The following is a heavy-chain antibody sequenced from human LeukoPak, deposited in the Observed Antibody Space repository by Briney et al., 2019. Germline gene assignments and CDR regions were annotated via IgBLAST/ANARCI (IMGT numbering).Heavy chain of an antibody. CDR2: IYSSGDT. Sequence: GGSLRLSCAASGFTVSSNYMRWVRQAPGKGLEWVSVIYSSGDTYYADSVKGRFTISRDNSKNTLYLQMNTLRAEDTAVYYCARASGYSGYDPFDYWGQGTLVTVSS. V-gene: IGHV3-53*01. CDR1: GFTVSSNY. CDR3: ARASGYSGYDPFDY. D-gene: IGHD5-12*01. J-gene: IGHJ4*02.